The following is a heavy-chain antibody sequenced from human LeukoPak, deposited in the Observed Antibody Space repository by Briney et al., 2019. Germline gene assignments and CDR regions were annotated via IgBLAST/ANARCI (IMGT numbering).Heavy chain of an antibody. CDR2: ISSDGGTT. Sequence: GGSLRLSCAASGFILGTYAMHWVRQAPGKGLEFVSAISSDGGTTYYANSVKGRFTISRDNSKNTLYLQMGSLRAEDMAVYYCARAIHSSGYPPVDYWGQGTLVTVSS. CDR3: ARAIHSSGYPPVDY. D-gene: IGHD3-22*01. J-gene: IGHJ4*02. V-gene: IGHV3-64*01. CDR1: GFILGTYA.